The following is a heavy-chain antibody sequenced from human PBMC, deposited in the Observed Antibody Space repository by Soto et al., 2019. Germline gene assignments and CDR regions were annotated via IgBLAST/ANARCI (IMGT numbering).Heavy chain of an antibody. Sequence: GGSLRLFCEGSGFTFSDYYISWIRQAPGKGLEWISYSSNSGTFSRYADSVKGRFSISRDNTKNLLYLQMNSLRAEDTAVYYCARSGDNYNRLDYWGQGTPV. CDR1: GFTFSDYY. CDR2: SSNSGTFS. J-gene: IGHJ4*02. V-gene: IGHV3-11*06. CDR3: ARSGDNYNRLDY. D-gene: IGHD1-1*01.